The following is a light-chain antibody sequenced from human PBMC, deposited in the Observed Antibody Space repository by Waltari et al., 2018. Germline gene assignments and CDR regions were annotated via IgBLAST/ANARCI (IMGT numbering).Light chain of an antibody. J-gene: IGKJ4*01. CDR3: QQYDNWPSLT. CDR1: QSVANN. V-gene: IGKV3-15*01. CDR2: GAS. Sequence: EIVLTQSPAMLSVSTGERATLSCRATQSVANNLAWYQQKHGQAPRLLIYGASTRATGIPPRFSGSGSGTEFILTISSLQSEDSAVYYCQQYDNWPSLTFGGGTKVEIK.